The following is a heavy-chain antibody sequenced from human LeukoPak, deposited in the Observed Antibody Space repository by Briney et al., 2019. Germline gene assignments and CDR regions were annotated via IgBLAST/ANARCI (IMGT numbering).Heavy chain of an antibody. CDR3: ARGPDVYYYDNSGYYGDY. CDR2: ISRGIGTI. V-gene: IGHV3-48*01. CDR1: GFTFNTHS. Sequence: GGSLRLSCAVSGFTFNTHSMKWVRQAPGKGLEWIAYISRGIGTIHYADSVKGRFTISRDNSKNTLYLQMNSLRAEDTAVYYCARGPDVYYYDNSGYYGDYWGQGTLVTVSS. D-gene: IGHD3-22*01. J-gene: IGHJ4*02.